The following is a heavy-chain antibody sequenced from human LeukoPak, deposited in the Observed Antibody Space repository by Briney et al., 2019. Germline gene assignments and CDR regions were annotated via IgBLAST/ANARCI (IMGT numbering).Heavy chain of an antibody. CDR2: IYYSGST. J-gene: IGHJ4*02. V-gene: IGHV4-39*07. CDR1: GVSISSSSYY. Sequence: KPSETLSLTCNVSGVSISSSSYYWGWIRQPPGKGLEWIGSIYYSGSTYYNPSLKSRVTISVDTSKNQFSLKLSSVTAADTAVYYCARSLYGDYGGWGQGTLVTVSS. D-gene: IGHD4-17*01. CDR3: ARSLYGDYGG.